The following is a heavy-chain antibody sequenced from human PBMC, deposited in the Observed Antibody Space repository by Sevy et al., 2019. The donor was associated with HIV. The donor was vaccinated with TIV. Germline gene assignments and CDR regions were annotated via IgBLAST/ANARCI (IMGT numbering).Heavy chain of an antibody. V-gene: IGHV1-69*13. CDR3: ASSHYDSSGYYDLFDY. Sequence: ASVKVSCKASGGTFSSYAISWVRQAPGQGLEWMGGIIPIFGTANYAQKFQGRVTITADESTSTAYMELSSLRSEDTAVYYCASSHYDSSGYYDLFDYWGQGTLVTVSS. CDR1: GGTFSSYA. J-gene: IGHJ4*02. CDR2: IIPIFGTA. D-gene: IGHD3-22*01.